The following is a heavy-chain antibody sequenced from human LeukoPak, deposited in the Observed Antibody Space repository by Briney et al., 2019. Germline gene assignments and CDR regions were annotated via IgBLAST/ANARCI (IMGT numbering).Heavy chain of an antibody. CDR3: ARQTFTFGGLKILDS. J-gene: IGHJ4*02. CDR1: GGSISGHF. Sequence: SETLSLTCTVSGGSISGHFWSWIRQPPGKGPEWIGFIYYSGTTNYNPSLESRVTISLDTSKNQFSLKLSSVAAADAAIYYCARQTFTFGGLKILDSWGQGTLITVTS. V-gene: IGHV4-59*08. D-gene: IGHD3-16*01. CDR2: IYYSGTT.